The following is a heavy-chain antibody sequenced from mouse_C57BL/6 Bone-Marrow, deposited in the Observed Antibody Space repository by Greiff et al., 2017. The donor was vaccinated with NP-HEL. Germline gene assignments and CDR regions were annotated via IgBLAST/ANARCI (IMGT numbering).Heavy chain of an antibody. J-gene: IGHJ4*01. CDR3: ARNRGNYFYYYAMDY. D-gene: IGHD2-1*01. CDR1: GFSLTSYG. V-gene: IGHV2-2*01. Sequence: QVQLKESGPGLVQPSQSLSITCTVSGFSLTSYGVHWVRQSPGKGLEWLGVIWSGGSTDYNAAFISRLSISKDNSKGQVFFKMNSLQADDTAIYYCARNRGNYFYYYAMDYWGQGTSVTVSS. CDR2: IWSGGST.